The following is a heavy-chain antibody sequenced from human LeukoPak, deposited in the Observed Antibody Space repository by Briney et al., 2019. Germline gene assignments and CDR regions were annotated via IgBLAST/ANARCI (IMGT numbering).Heavy chain of an antibody. CDR2: ISSSSSYI. D-gene: IGHD2-2*01. CDR1: GFTFSSYS. J-gene: IGHJ3*02. CDR3: ARDGGAYCSSTSCPDAFDI. Sequence: GGSLGLSCAASGFTFSSYSMNWVRQAPGKGLEWVSSISSSSSYIYYADSVKGRFTISRDNAKNSLYLQMNSLRAEDTAVYYCARDGGAYCSSTSCPDAFDIWGQGTMVTVSS. V-gene: IGHV3-21*01.